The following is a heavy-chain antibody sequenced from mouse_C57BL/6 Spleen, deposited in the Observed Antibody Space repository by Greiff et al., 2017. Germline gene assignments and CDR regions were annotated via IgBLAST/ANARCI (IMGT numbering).Heavy chain of an antibody. V-gene: IGHV1-72*01. Sequence: QVQLQQSGAELAKPGASVKLSCKASGYTFTRYRLHWVKQRPGRGLAWIGRIDPHSGGTKYNEKFKSKATLTVDKPSTTAYMQLSSLTSEDSAVYYGAREDPIYYGSSYGYAMNYWGQGTSDNVSS. CDR1: GYTFTRYR. CDR3: AREDPIYYGSSYGYAMNY. D-gene: IGHD1-1*01. J-gene: IGHJ4*01. CDR2: IDPHSGGT.